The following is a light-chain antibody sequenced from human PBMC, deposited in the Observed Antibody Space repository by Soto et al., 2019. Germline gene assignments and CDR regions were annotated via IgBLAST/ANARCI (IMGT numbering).Light chain of an antibody. CDR3: LHYGSSPFT. Sequence: EIVLTQSPGTLSLSPGERATLSCRASQSVSSSYLAWYQQKPGQTPRLLFYGASSRSTGIPDRFSGSGSGTDFTLTISSLEPEDFAVYYCLHYGSSPFTFGPGTKVDIK. J-gene: IGKJ3*01. V-gene: IGKV3-20*01. CDR2: GAS. CDR1: QSVSSSY.